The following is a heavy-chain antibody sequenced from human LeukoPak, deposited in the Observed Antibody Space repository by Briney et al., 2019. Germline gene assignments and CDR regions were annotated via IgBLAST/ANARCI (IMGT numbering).Heavy chain of an antibody. CDR3: ARESGGYEHYYYYGMDV. V-gene: IGHV3-21*01. D-gene: IGHD5-12*01. J-gene: IGHJ6*02. CDR2: ISSSSSYI. Sequence: KSGGSLRLSCAASGFTFSSYSMNWVRQAPGKGLEWVSSISSSSSYIYYADSVKGRFTISRDNAKNSLYLQMNSLRAEDTAVYYCARESGGYEHYYYYGMDVWGQGTTVTVSS. CDR1: GFTFSSYS.